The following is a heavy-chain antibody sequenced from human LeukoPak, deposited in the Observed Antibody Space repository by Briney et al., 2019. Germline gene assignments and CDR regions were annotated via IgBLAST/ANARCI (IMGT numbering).Heavy chain of an antibody. CDR1: GYTFTGYY. CDR3: ARENIVVVQGDYYYGMDV. CDR2: INPNSGGT. Sequence: GASVKVSCKASGYTFTGYYMHWVRQAPGQGLEWMGWINPNSGGTNYAQKFQGRVTMTRDTSISTAYMELSRLRSDDTAVYYCARENIVVVQGDYYYGMDVWGQGTTVTVSS. D-gene: IGHD2-2*01. V-gene: IGHV1-2*02. J-gene: IGHJ6*02.